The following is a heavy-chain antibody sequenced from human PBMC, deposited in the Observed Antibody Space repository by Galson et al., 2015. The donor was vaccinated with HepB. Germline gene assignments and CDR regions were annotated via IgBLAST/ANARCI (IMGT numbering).Heavy chain of an antibody. CDR1: GFTFSSYG. J-gene: IGHJ3*02. D-gene: IGHD5-24*01. V-gene: IGHV3-30*02. Sequence: LRLSCAASGFTFSSYGMHWVRQAPGKGLEWVAFIRYDGSNKYYADSVKGRFTISRDNSKNTLYLQMNSLRAEDTAVYYCAKDGYTPYDAFDIWGQGTMVTVSS. CDR2: IRYDGSNK. CDR3: AKDGYTPYDAFDI.